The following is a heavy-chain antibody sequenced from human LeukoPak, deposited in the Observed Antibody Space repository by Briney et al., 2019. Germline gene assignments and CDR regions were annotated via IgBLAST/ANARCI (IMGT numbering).Heavy chain of an antibody. CDR2: MNPNSGNT. Sequence: ASVKVSCKASGYTFTSYDINWVRQAPGQGLEWRGWMNPNSGNTGYAQKYQGRVTMTRDTSISTAYMELSRVRSDDTAVYYCARNGTTPTSDAYDIWGQGTMVTVSS. V-gene: IGHV1-8*01. CDR3: ARNGTTPTSDAYDI. J-gene: IGHJ3*02. CDR1: GYTFTSYD. D-gene: IGHD1-1*01.